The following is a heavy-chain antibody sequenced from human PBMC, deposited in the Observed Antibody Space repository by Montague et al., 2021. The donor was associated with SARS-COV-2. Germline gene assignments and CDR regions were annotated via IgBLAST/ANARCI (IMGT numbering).Heavy chain of an antibody. J-gene: IGHJ5*02. CDR3: ARLVWFGDLSSANWFDP. CDR1: GGSISSSSYY. Sequence: SETLSLTCTVSGGSISSSSYYWVWMRQPQGLERVGYGNNNDSGSNYYYPTIKSPVSISADTSKNQFSLKLNSATAADTAVYYSARLVWFGDLSSANWFDPWGQGTLVTVSS. CDR2: NNDSGSN. D-gene: IGHD2-21*01. V-gene: IGHV4-39*01.